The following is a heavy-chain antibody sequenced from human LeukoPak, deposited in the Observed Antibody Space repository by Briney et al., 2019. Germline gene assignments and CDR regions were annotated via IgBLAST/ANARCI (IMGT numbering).Heavy chain of an antibody. CDR2: ISSSSSYI. CDR1: GFTLRSHS. V-gene: IGHV3-21*01. D-gene: IGHD3-22*01. CDR3: ARITSDDSSGADY. J-gene: IGHJ4*02. Sequence: SGGAPRLSRAAPGFTLRSHSKNWGRPAPGEGRGGGSSISSSSSYIYYADSVKGRFTISRDNAKNSLYLQMNSLRAEDTAVYYCARITSDDSSGADYWGQGTLVTVSS.